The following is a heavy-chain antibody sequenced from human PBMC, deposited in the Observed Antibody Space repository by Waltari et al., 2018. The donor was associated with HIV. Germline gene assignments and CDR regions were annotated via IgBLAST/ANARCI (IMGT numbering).Heavy chain of an antibody. CDR3: AKDKRSGYCGNSVWYFDL. CDR2: SSGNSGTI. CDR1: GFTFADYA. V-gene: IGHV3-9*01. Sequence: EVQLVESGGGLVQPGRSLRLSCAASGFTFADYAMHWVRQAPVKGLGWVSGSSGNSGTIGYADSVKGRFTISRDNAKNSLYLQMNSLRAEDTSLYYCAKDKRSGYCGNSVWYFDLWGRGTLVTVSS. D-gene: IGHD6-25*01. J-gene: IGHJ2*01.